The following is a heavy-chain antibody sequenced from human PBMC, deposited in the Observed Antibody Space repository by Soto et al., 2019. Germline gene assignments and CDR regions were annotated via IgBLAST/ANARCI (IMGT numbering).Heavy chain of an antibody. CDR2: IYHSGST. V-gene: IGHV4-30-2*01. CDR1: GRSISNCGYP. D-gene: IGHD1-26*01. CDR3: ARAPGYSGNWFDP. Sequence: SETLSLTYDVSGRSISNCGYPWSWIRQPPGKGLEWIGYIYHSGSTYYNPSLKSRVTISVDRSKNQFSLKLSSVTAADTAVYYCARAPGYSGNWFDPWGQG. J-gene: IGHJ5*02.